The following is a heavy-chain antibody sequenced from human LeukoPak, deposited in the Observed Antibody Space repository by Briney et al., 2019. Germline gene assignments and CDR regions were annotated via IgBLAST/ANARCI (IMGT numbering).Heavy chain of an antibody. D-gene: IGHD1-7*01. CDR1: GFTFSSYG. V-gene: IGHV3-23*01. J-gene: IGHJ4*02. CDR3: AKLRGGTTRNSYDY. Sequence: PGGSLRLSCAASGFTFSSYGMTWVRQAPGKGLEWVSAISGSGGSTYYADSVKGRFTISRDNSKNTLYLQMNSLRAKDTAVYYCAKLRGGTTRNSYDYWGQGTLVTVSS. CDR2: ISGSGGST.